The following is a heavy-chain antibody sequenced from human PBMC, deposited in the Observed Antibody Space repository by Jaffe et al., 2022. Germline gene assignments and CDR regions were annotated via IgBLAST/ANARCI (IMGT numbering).Heavy chain of an antibody. CDR1: GFTFSSYW. J-gene: IGHJ2*01. D-gene: IGHD4-17*01. Sequence: EVQLVESGGGLVQPGGSLRLSCAASGFTFSSYWMSWVRQAPGKGLEWVANIKQDGSEKYYVDSVKGRFTISRDNAKNSLYLQMNSLRAEDTAVYYCARATINDYGDYVRYFDLWGRGTLVTVSS. CDR3: ARATINDYGDYVRYFDL. V-gene: IGHV3-7*01. CDR2: IKQDGSEK.